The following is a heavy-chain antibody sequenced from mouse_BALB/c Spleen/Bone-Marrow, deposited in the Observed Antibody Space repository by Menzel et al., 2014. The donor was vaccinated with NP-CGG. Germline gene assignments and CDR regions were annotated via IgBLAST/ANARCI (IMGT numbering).Heavy chain of an antibody. CDR1: GFNIKDTY. V-gene: IGHV14-3*02. CDR2: IDPANGNT. J-gene: IGHJ2*01. Sequence: EVQLVESGAELVKPGASVKSSCTASGFNIKDTYMHWVKQRPEQGLEWIGRIDPANGNTKYDPKFQGKATITADTSSNTAYLQLSSLTSEDTAVYYCAYGSSYDYFDYWGQGTTLTVSS. CDR3: AYGSSYDYFDY. D-gene: IGHD1-1*01.